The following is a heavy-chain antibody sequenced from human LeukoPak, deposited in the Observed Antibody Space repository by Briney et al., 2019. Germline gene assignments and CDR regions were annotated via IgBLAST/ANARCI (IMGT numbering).Heavy chain of an antibody. Sequence: GGSLRLSCAASGFTFRSYAMSWVRQAPGKGLEWVSAISGSGGLTYYADSVKGRFTISRDNSKNTLYLQMNSLRADDTAVYYCARDLRRDCSTTTCYAFDYWGQGTLVTVSS. V-gene: IGHV3-23*01. J-gene: IGHJ4*02. CDR3: ARDLRRDCSTTTCYAFDY. CDR2: ISGSGGLT. D-gene: IGHD2-2*01. CDR1: GFTFRSYA.